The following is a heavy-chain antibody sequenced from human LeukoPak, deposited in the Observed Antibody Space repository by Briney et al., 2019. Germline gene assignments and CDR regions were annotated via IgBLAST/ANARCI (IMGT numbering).Heavy chain of an antibody. V-gene: IGHV4-4*07. J-gene: IGHJ3*02. CDR2: IYTSGST. CDR1: GGSISSYY. Sequence: SSETLSLTCTVSGGSISSYYWRWIRQPGVKGLEWLGRIYTSGSTTYNPSLKSRVTMSVDTSKTQFSLKLSSVTAADTAVYYCARVVVGNSYSNSNRAFDIWGQGTMVTVSS. D-gene: IGHD5-18*01. CDR3: ARVVVGNSYSNSNRAFDI.